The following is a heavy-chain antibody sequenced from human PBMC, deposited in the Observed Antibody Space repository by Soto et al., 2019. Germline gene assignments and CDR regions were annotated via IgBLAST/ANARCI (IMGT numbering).Heavy chain of an antibody. CDR3: ARQIWGVGATGYFQH. CDR2: IIPIFGTA. V-gene: IGHV1-69*13. Sequence: SVKVSCKTSGGTFSSYAISWVRQAPGQGLEWMGGIIPIFGTANYAQKFQGRVTITADESTSTAYMELSSLRSEDTAVYYCARQIWGVGATGYFQHWGQGTLVTVSS. D-gene: IGHD1-26*01. CDR1: GGTFSSYA. J-gene: IGHJ1*01.